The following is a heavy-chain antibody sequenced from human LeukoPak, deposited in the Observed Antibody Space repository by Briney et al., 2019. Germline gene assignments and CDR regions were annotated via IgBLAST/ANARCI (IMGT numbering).Heavy chain of an antibody. D-gene: IGHD5-12*01. CDR1: GGSFSGYY. J-gene: IGHJ4*02. Sequence: SETLSLTCAVYGGSFSGYYWSWIRQPPGKGLEWIGEINHSGSTNYNPSLKSRVTISVDTSKNQFSLKLSSVTAADTAVYYCARDPSGYDPPWGGYWGQGTLVTVPS. CDR3: ARDPSGYDPPWGGY. CDR2: INHSGST. V-gene: IGHV4-34*01.